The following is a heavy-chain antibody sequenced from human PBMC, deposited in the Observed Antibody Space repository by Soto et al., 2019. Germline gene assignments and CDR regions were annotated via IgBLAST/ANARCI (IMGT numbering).Heavy chain of an antibody. CDR1: GDSVSSNSAG. CDR2: TYYRSKWYY. CDR3: ARGEQYSGRIFDY. V-gene: IGHV6-1*01. J-gene: IGHJ4*01. D-gene: IGHD5-12*01. Sequence: PSQTLSLTCAVTGDSVSSNSAGWSWVRQSPSRGLEWLGRTYYRSKWYYEYAVSVRGRITINPDTSKNQYSLQLNSVTPEDTALSPCARGEQYSGRIFDYWGQGTLVTVSS.